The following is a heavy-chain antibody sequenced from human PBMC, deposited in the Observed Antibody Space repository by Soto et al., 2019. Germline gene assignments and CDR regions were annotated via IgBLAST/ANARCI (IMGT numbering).Heavy chain of an antibody. CDR2: IYYSAST. D-gene: IGHD2-21*02. Sequence: PSVTLSLTCIVSGGSISSSSYYWGWIRQPPGKGLEGIRSIYYSASTYYNPSLKSPFSISLYTSKYQFSLKLITVTVPAPHLFYCATRSGVTVTAMDVWGRGTRATVS. J-gene: IGHJ6*02. V-gene: IGHV4-39*01. CDR3: ATRSGVTVTAMDV. CDR1: GGSISSSSYY.